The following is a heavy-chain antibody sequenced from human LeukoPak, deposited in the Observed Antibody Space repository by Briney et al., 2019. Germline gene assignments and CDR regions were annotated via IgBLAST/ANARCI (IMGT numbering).Heavy chain of an antibody. CDR1: GFTFSSYG. Sequence: GGSLRLSCAASGFTFSSYGMHWVRQAPGKGLEWVAFIRYDGSNKYYADSVKGRFTISRDNSKNTLYLQMNSLRAEDTAVYYCAKQLAVAAYDAFDIWGQGTMVTVSS. V-gene: IGHV3-30*02. D-gene: IGHD6-19*01. CDR2: IRYDGSNK. J-gene: IGHJ3*02. CDR3: AKQLAVAAYDAFDI.